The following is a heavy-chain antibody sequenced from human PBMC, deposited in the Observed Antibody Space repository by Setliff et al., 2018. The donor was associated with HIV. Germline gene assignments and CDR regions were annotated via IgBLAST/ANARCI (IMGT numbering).Heavy chain of an antibody. J-gene: IGHJ3*02. CDR2: IIPNSAGT. V-gene: IGHV1-2*06. CDR1: GYTFTGYF. Sequence: GASVKVSCKASGYTFTGYFIHWVRQAPGQGLEWMGRIIPNSAGTNYAQKFQGRVTMTRDTSISTAYMELSRLRSDDTAVYYCATKVCCTNGVCLDAFDIWGQGTMVTVS. CDR3: ATKVCCTNGVCLDAFDI. D-gene: IGHD2-8*01.